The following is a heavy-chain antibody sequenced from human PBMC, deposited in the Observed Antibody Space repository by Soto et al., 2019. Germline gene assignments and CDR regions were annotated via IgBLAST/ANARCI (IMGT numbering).Heavy chain of an antibody. Sequence: QVQLVQSETEVAEPGASVRLSCKTSGYTFSTYGLSWVRQAPGQGLEWMGWTVAISESTIYAQKFQGRVTVTTDRSTHTGYLELSRLTSDDTALYYCERVAGYGSGSRHFDNWGQGTLVTVSS. CDR2: TVAISEST. J-gene: IGHJ4*02. D-gene: IGHD3-10*01. CDR3: ERVAGYGSGSRHFDN. CDR1: GYTFSTYG. V-gene: IGHV1-18*01.